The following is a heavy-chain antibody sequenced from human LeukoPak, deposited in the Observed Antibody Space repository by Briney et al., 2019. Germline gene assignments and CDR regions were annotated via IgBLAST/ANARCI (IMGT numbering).Heavy chain of an antibody. J-gene: IGHJ4*02. D-gene: IGHD5-24*01. CDR2: IRSKANSYAT. Sequence: GGSLRLSCAASGFTFGSSAMSWVRRSPGKGLEWVGRIRSKANSYATAYAASVKGRFTISRDDSKNTAYLQMNSLKTEDTAVYYCTRLSLEDYFDYWGQGTLVTVSS. CDR1: GFTFGSSA. CDR3: TRLSLEDYFDY. V-gene: IGHV3-73*01.